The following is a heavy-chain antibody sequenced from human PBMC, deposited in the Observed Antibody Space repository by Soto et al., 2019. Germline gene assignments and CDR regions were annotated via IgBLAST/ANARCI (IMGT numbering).Heavy chain of an antibody. J-gene: IGHJ3*02. CDR2: ISGSGGST. CDR1: GFTLSSYA. V-gene: IGHV3-23*01. Sequence: PGGSLRLSCAASGFTLSSYAMSWVRQAPGRGLEWVSAISGSGGSTYYADSVKGRFTISRDNSKNTLYLQMNSLRAEDTAVYYCAKDGPNPRPVLRYFDWRGAFDIWGQGTMVTVSS. D-gene: IGHD3-9*01. CDR3: AKDGPNPRPVLRYFDWRGAFDI.